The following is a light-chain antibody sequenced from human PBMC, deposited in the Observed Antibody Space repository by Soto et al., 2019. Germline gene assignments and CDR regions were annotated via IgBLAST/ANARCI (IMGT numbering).Light chain of an antibody. CDR1: QGIGSY. J-gene: IGKJ5*01. Sequence: DIQMTQSPSSLSASVGERVSFTCQASQGIGSYLNWYQQKPGKAPNLLIYDASTLATGVPSRFSGSGSGTDFSFTIGSLQPEDIATYYCQQCDNLPITFGQGTRLEIK. CDR2: DAS. CDR3: QQCDNLPIT. V-gene: IGKV1-33*01.